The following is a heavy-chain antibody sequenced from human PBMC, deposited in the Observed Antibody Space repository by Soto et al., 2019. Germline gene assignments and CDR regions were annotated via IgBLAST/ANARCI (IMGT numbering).Heavy chain of an antibody. J-gene: IGHJ4*02. CDR3: AKAWGRIVVVVAATPYFDY. D-gene: IGHD2-15*01. CDR1: GFTFSNYG. CDR2: ISYDGSNK. Sequence: VQLLESGGALVQPGGSLRLSCAASGFTFSNYGMHWVRQAPGKGLEWVAVISYDGSNKYYADSVKGRFTISRDNSKNTLYLQMNSLRAEDTTVYYCAKAWGRIVVVVAATPYFDYWGQGTLVTVSS. V-gene: IGHV3-30*18.